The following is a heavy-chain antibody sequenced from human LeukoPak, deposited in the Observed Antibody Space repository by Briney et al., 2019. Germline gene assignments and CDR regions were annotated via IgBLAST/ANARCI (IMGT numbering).Heavy chain of an antibody. Sequence: ASVKVSCKASGYTFTSYGISWVRQAPGQGLEWMGWISAYNGSTNYAQKLQGRVTMTTDTSTSTAYMELRSLRSDDTAVYYCARNARRATDLDYWGQGTLVTVSS. J-gene: IGHJ4*02. CDR1: GYTFTSYG. CDR3: ARNARRATDLDY. V-gene: IGHV1-18*01. CDR2: ISAYNGST. D-gene: IGHD5-24*01.